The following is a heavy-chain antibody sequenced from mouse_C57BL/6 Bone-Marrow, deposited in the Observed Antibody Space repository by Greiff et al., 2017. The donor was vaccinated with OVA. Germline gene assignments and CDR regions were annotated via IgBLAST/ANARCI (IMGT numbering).Heavy chain of an antibody. CDR2: INPGSGGT. J-gene: IGHJ4*01. CDR3: ARGGDYGPSMDY. V-gene: IGHV1-54*01. Sequence: VQLQQSGAELVRPGTSVKVSCKASGYAFTNYLIEWVKQRPGQGLEWIGVINPGSGGTNYNETFKGKATLTADKSSSTAYMQLSSLTSEDSAVYCCARGGDYGPSMDYWGQGTSVTVSS. CDR1: GYAFTNYL. D-gene: IGHD1-1*01.